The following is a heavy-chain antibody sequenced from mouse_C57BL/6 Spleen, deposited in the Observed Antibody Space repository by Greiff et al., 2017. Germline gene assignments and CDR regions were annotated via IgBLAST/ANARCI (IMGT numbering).Heavy chain of an antibody. CDR2: ISSGGSYT. CDR3: AKGDLSWFAY. D-gene: IGHD6-2*01. J-gene: IGHJ3*01. V-gene: IGHV5-6*01. CDR1: GFTFSSYG. Sequence: EVQGVESGGDLVKPGGSLKLSCAASGFTFSSYGMSWVRQTPDKRLEWVATISSGGSYTYYPDSVKGRFTISRDNAKNTLYLQMSSLKSEDTAMYYCAKGDLSWFAYWGQGTLVTVSA.